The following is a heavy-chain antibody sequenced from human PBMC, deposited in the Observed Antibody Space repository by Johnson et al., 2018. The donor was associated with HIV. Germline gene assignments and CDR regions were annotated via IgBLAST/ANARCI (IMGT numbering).Heavy chain of an antibody. D-gene: IGHD1-1*01. CDR1: GFTFSSYA. J-gene: IGHJ3*02. Sequence: QVQLVESGGGVVQPGRSLRLSCAASGFTFSSYAMHWVRQAPGKGLEWVAVISYDGSNKYYADSVKGRFTISRDNSKNTLYLQMNSLRAEDTAVYYCARDRGGTRGAFDIWGQGTMVTVSS. V-gene: IGHV3-30-3*01. CDR2: ISYDGSNK. CDR3: ARDRGGTRGAFDI.